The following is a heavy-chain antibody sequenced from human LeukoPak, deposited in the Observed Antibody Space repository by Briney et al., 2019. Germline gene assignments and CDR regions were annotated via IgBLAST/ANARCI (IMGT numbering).Heavy chain of an antibody. CDR3: ARGGFFGSGSLFDS. CDR2: IYYSGYT. V-gene: IGHV4-31*03. Sequence: PSETLSLTCSVSGGSVSSGGSYWIWIRQLPGKGLEWIGYIYYSGYTFYSPSLKSRVFISFDTSKNLFSLNFSSVTAADTDVYYCARGGFFGSGSLFDSWGQGTLVTVSS. D-gene: IGHD3-10*01. J-gene: IGHJ4*02. CDR1: GGSVSSGGSY.